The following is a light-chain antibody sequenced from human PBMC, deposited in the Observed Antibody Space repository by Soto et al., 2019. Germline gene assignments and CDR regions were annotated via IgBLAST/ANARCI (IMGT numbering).Light chain of an antibody. CDR3: QQYNSYPWT. Sequence: DILMTQSPSTLSASVGDRVTITCRASQSISSWLAWYQQKPGKAPKLLIYKASSLESGVPSRFSGSGSGTEFTLIISCLQPDDFATYYCQQYNSYPWTFGQGTKVEIK. CDR2: KAS. V-gene: IGKV1-5*03. J-gene: IGKJ1*01. CDR1: QSISSW.